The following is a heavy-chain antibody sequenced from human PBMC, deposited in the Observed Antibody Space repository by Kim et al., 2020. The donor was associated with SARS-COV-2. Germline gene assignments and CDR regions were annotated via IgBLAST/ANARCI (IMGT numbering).Heavy chain of an antibody. Sequence: GGSLRLSCAASGFTFSSYAMSWVRQAPGKGLEWVSAISGSGGSTYYADSVKGWFTISRDNSKNTLYLQMNRLRAEDTAVYYCARLYYYGSGSPLFDYWSQGSLVTVTS. D-gene: IGHD3-10*01. CDR3: ARLYYYGSGSPLFDY. CDR1: GFTFSSYA. V-gene: IGHV3-23*01. J-gene: IGHJ4*02. CDR2: ISGSGGST.